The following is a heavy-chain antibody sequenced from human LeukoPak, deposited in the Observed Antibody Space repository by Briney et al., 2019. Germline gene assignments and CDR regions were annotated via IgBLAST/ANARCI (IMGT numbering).Heavy chain of an antibody. J-gene: IGHJ4*02. CDR2: ISWNSGSI. CDR1: GFTFDDYA. CDR3: AYSSGLDYFDY. V-gene: IGHV3-9*01. D-gene: IGHD6-19*01. Sequence: GRSLRLSCAASGFTFDDYAMHWVRQAPGKGLEWVSGISWNSGSIGYADSVKGRFTISRDNSKNTLYLQMNSLRAEDTAVYYCAYSSGLDYFDYWGQGTLVTVSS.